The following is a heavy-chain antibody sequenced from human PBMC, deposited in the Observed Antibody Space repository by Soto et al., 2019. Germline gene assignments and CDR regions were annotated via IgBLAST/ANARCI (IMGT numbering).Heavy chain of an antibody. CDR1: GFTFSNYA. CDR3: AKGAYGSGSYDS. CDR2: ITGSGDYT. V-gene: IGHV3-23*01. J-gene: IGHJ4*02. D-gene: IGHD3-10*01. Sequence: PGGSLSLSCAASGFTFSNYAMTWVRQAPGKGLEWVSSITGSGDYTYSTDSVQGRFTISRDNSKNTLYLQMNSLRAEDTAVYYCAKGAYGSGSYDSWGQGTLVTVS.